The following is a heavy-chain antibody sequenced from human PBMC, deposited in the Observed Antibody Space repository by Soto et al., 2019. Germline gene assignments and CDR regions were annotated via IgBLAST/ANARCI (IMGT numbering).Heavy chain of an antibody. CDR1: GFTFSSYS. V-gene: IGHV3-23*01. Sequence: EVQLLESGGGLVQPGGSLRLSCAASGFTFSSYSMNWVRQAPGKGLEWVSLISGSGDSTYYADSVKGRFTISRDNSKKTLDLQLNRMRADDKAVYYCARRGPGTYGDYGGQGTVVTVSS. D-gene: IGHD6-13*01. CDR3: ARRGPGTYGDY. J-gene: IGHJ4*02. CDR2: ISGSGDST.